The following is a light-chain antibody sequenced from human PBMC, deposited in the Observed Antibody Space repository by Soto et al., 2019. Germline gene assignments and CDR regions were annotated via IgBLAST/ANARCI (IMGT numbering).Light chain of an antibody. CDR1: SSNIGAGHD. CDR3: QSYDSGLSGSEV. V-gene: IGLV1-40*01. Sequence: QSVLTQPPSVSGAPGQRVTISCTGSSSNIGAGHDVHWYQQLPGTAPKLLIYGNGNRPSGVPDRFSGSKSGTSASLAITGLQAEDEADYYCQSYDSGLSGSEVFGTGTKVTLL. CDR2: GNG. J-gene: IGLJ1*01.